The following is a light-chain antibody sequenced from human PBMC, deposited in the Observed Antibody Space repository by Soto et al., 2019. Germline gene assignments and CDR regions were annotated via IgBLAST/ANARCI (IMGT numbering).Light chain of an antibody. V-gene: IGKV3-11*01. CDR3: HQRQSWPRT. CDR2: DAS. J-gene: IGKJ1*01. CDR1: QGVSGH. Sequence: EIVLTXXXXPLSLSPREGATLYCRASQGVSGHLAWYQQKRGQAPRLLIYDASSRASGIPARFSGRGSGTDFTLTISYLEPEDFAIYYCHQRQSWPRTFGQGTKVDIK.